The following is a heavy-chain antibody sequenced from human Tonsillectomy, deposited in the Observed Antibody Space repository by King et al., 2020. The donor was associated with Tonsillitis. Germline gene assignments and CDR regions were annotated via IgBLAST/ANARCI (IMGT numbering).Heavy chain of an antibody. J-gene: IGHJ2*01. Sequence: AQLVQSGGGVVQPGRSLRLSCAASGFTFSRYGMHWVRQSPGEGLEWVAVIGNDGSVTYYADSVKGRFTLSRDNSENTLYMQMNSLRVEDTAVYYCAKEIKQVAGDWYFDLWGRGTLVIVSS. D-gene: IGHD6-19*01. CDR3: AKEIKQVAGDWYFDL. CDR1: GFTFSRYG. CDR2: IGNDGSVT. V-gene: IGHV3-30*18.